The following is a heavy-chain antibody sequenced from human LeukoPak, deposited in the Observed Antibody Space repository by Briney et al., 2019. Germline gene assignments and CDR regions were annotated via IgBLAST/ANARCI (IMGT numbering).Heavy chain of an antibody. J-gene: IGHJ4*02. D-gene: IGHD6-13*01. Sequence: GGSLRLSCAASGFTFSSYEMNWVRQAPGQGLEWVSYISSSGSTIYYADSVKGRFTISRDNAKNSLYLQMNSLRAEDTAVYYCARGFGAAAGTLFDYWGQGTLVTVSS. CDR2: ISSSGSTI. CDR1: GFTFSSYE. V-gene: IGHV3-48*03. CDR3: ARGFGAAAGTLFDY.